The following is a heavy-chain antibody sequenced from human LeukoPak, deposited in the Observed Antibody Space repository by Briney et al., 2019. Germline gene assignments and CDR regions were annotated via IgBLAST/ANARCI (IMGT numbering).Heavy chain of an antibody. CDR1: GYTFTSYG. CDR3: ARDGTLTTVTLMGAEYYYYGMDV. Sequence: GASVTVSCKASGYTFTSYGISWVRQAPGQGLEWMGWISAYNGNTNYAQKLQGRVTMTTDTSTSTAYMELRSLRSDDTAVYYCARDGTLTTVTLMGAEYYYYGMDVWGQGTTVTVSS. V-gene: IGHV1-18*01. D-gene: IGHD4-17*01. CDR2: ISAYNGNT. J-gene: IGHJ6*02.